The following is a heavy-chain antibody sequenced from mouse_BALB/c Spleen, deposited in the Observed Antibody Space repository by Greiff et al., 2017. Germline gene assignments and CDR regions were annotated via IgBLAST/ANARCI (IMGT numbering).Heavy chain of an antibody. D-gene: IGHD1-2*01. CDR2: ISSGGGNT. V-gene: IGHV5-9*03. J-gene: IGHJ4*01. Sequence: EVMLVESGGGLVKPGGSLKLSCAASGFTFSSYTMSWVRQTPEKRLEWVATISSGGGNTYYPDSVKGRFTISRDNAKNNLYLQMSSLRSEDTALYYCARYPTARAMDYWGQGTSVTVSS. CDR3: ARYPTARAMDY. CDR1: GFTFSSYT.